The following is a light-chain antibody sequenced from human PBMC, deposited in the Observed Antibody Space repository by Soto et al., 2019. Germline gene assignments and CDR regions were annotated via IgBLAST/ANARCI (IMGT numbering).Light chain of an antibody. J-gene: IGLJ1*01. Sequence: QSVLTQPPSVSGSPGQSVTISCTGTSSDVGSYNRVSWYQQPPGTAPKLMIYEVSNRPSGVPDRFSGSKSGNTASLTISVLQAEDEADYYCSSYTSNTTYVFGTVTKLTVL. V-gene: IGLV2-18*02. CDR3: SSYTSNTTYV. CDR1: SSDVGSYNR. CDR2: EVS.